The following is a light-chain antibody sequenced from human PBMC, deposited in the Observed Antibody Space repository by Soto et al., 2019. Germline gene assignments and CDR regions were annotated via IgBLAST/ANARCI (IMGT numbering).Light chain of an antibody. CDR1: QGFTNY. V-gene: IGKV1-27*01. Sequence: DIQMTQSPSSLSASVGDTVTLTCRASQGFTNYLAWYQQKPGKVPKLLIYAASTLQSGVPPRFSGSGSGTHFTLTISSLQPEDAATYYCQKYNTAPYTFGQGTRLEIK. CDR3: QKYNTAPYT. J-gene: IGKJ5*01. CDR2: AAS.